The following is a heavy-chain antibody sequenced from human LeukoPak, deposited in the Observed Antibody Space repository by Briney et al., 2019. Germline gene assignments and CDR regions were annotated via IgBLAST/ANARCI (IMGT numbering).Heavy chain of an antibody. CDR2: ISAYSGNT. J-gene: IGHJ3*02. V-gene: IGHV1-18*01. CDR3: ARDYYDSSGYYTDAFDI. D-gene: IGHD3-22*01. CDR1: GYTFTSYG. Sequence: ASVKVSCKASGYTFTSYGISWVRQAPGQGLEWMGWISAYSGNTNYAQKLQGRVTMTTDTSTSTAYMELRSLRSDDTAVYYCARDYYDSSGYYTDAFDIWGQGTMVTVSS.